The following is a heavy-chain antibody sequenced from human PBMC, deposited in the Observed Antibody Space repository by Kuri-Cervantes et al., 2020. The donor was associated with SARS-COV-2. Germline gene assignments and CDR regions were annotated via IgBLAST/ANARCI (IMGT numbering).Heavy chain of an antibody. J-gene: IGHJ4*02. CDR2: IYYSGST. CDR1: GGSISSSSYY. CDR3: ARELGVPAATYFDY. V-gene: IGHV4-39*07. Sequence: SETLSLICTVSGGSISSSSYYWGWIRQPPGKGLEWIGSIYYSGSTYYNPSLKSRVTISVDTSKNQFSLKLSSVTAADTAVYYCARELGVPAATYFDYWGQGTLVTVSS. D-gene: IGHD2-2*01.